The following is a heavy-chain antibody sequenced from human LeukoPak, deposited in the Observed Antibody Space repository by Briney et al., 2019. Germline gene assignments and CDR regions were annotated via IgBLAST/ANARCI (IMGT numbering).Heavy chain of an antibody. CDR3: AREGDGYNLS. D-gene: IGHD5-24*01. Sequence: SVKVSCKASGGTFSSYAISWVRQAPGQGLEWMGRIIPIFRTANYAQKFQDRVTITTDESTSAAYMELSSLRSDDTAVYYCAREGDGYNLSWGQGTLDTVSS. CDR2: IIPIFRTA. J-gene: IGHJ5*02. V-gene: IGHV1-69*05. CDR1: GGTFSSYA.